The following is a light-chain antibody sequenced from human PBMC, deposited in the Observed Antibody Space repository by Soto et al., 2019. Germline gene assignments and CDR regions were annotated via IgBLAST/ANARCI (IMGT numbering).Light chain of an antibody. Sequence: DIQMTQSPSTLSASVGDRVTITCRASQSISSWLAWYQQKPGKAPKLLIYKASSLESGFPSRFSGSGSGKEFTLTISSLQPDDFATYYCQQYNNYPFTFGHGTKVDIK. J-gene: IGKJ3*01. CDR3: QQYNNYPFT. V-gene: IGKV1-5*03. CDR2: KAS. CDR1: QSISSW.